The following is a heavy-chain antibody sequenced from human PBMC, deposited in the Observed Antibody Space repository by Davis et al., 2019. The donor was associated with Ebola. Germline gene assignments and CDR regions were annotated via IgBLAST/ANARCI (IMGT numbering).Heavy chain of an antibody. CDR2: TWQSWTS. CDR3: GRHASRAGPYYGLDV. Sequence: MPSETLSLTCGVSGDSISSPKWWSWVRQPPGKGLEWIGETWQSWTSKYSPSLKSRLSVSVDRAKDQFSLQLTSVTAADTAKYYCGRHASRAGPYYGLDVWGQGTTVTVSS. CDR1: GDSISSPKW. J-gene: IGHJ6*02. V-gene: IGHV4-4*02.